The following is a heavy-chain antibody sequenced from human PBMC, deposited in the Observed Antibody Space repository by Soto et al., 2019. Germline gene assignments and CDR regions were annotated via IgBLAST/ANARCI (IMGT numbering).Heavy chain of an antibody. CDR3: AKDRDSSSWYVRGGPIPGDIDY. CDR2: ISYDGSNK. D-gene: IGHD6-13*01. CDR1: GFTFSSYG. V-gene: IGHV3-30*18. Sequence: QVQLVESGGGVVQPGRSLRLSCAASGFTFSSYGMHWVRQAPGKRLEWVAVISYDGSNKYYADSVKGRFTISRDNSKNTLYLQMNSLRAEDTAVYYCAKDRDSSSWYVRGGPIPGDIDYWGQGTLVTVSS. J-gene: IGHJ4*02.